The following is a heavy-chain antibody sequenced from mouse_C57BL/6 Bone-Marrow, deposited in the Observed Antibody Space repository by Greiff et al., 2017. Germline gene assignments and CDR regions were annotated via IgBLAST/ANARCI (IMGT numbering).Heavy chain of an antibody. D-gene: IGHD1-1*01. Sequence: QVQLQQSGAELVRPGASVTLSCKASGYTFTDYEMHWVKPTPVHGLEWIGAIDPETGGTAYNQKFKGKAILTADKSYSTAYMGLRSLTSEDSAVYYCTGGVVATGFDYWGQGTTLTVSS. CDR2: IDPETGGT. V-gene: IGHV1-15*01. J-gene: IGHJ2*01. CDR3: TGGVVATGFDY. CDR1: GYTFTDYE.